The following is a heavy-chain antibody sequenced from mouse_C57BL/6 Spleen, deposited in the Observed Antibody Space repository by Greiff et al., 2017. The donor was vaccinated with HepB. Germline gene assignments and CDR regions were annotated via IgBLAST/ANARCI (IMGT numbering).Heavy chain of an antibody. D-gene: IGHD2-12*01. J-gene: IGHJ1*03. CDR1: GYAFSSSW. CDR2: IYPGDGDT. V-gene: IGHV1-82*01. CDR3: ATPQELGYWYFDV. Sequence: QVQLQQSGPELVKPGASVKISCKASGYAFSSSWMNWVKQRPGKGLEWIGRIYPGDGDTNYNGKFKGKATLTADKSSSTAYMQLSSLTSEDSAVYFCATPQELGYWYFDVWGTGTTVTVSS.